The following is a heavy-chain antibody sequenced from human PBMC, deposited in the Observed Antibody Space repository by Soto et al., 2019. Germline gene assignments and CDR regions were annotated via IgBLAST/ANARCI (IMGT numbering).Heavy chain of an antibody. CDR2: IYYSGST. CDR1: GGSISSGGYY. D-gene: IGHD2-15*01. Sequence: QVQLQESGPGLVKPSQTLSLTCTVSGGSISSGGYYWSWIRQHPGKGLEWIGYIYYSGSTYYNPSLKSRVTITVDTSKNQFSLKLSSVTAADTAVYYCARGSVVAATLFDYWGQGTLVTVSS. V-gene: IGHV4-31*03. CDR3: ARGSVVAATLFDY. J-gene: IGHJ4*02.